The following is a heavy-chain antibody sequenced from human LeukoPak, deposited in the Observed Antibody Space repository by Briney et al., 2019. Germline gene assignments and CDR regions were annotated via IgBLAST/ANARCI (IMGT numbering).Heavy chain of an antibody. Sequence: ASVKGSCKASGYTFTGYYMHWVRQAPGQGREWVGGINTNSGGTNSAQKFQGRVTMTRDTSISTAYMVLSRLRSDDTAVYYCARGIMATNWIYYYYNYMDVWGKGTTVTISS. CDR2: INTNSGGT. V-gene: IGHV1-2*02. D-gene: IGHD5-12*01. J-gene: IGHJ6*03. CDR3: ARGIMATNWIYYYYNYMDV. CDR1: GYTFTGYY.